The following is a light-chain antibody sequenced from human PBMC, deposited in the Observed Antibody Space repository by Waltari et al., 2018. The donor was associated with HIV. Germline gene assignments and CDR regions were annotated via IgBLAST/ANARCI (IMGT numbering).Light chain of an antibody. CDR3: AAWDDSLNAPV. Sequence: QSVLTQSPSASGTPGQRVTISCSGSSSNIGSNTVNWYQQLPGTAPKLLIYSNNRRPSGVPGRFSGSKSGTSASLAISGLQSEDEADYYCAAWDDSLNAPVFGGGTKLTVL. CDR1: SSNIGSNT. CDR2: SNN. J-gene: IGLJ3*02. V-gene: IGLV1-44*01.